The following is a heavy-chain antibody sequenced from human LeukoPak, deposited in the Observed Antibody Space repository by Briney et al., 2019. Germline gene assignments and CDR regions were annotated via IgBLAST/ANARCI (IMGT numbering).Heavy chain of an antibody. CDR2: IYYSGST. CDR1: GGSFSAYY. J-gene: IGHJ6*03. V-gene: IGHV4-34*01. CDR3: ARHSDTSGYYAKTYYYYMDV. D-gene: IGHD3-22*01. Sequence: SETLSLTCAVYGGSFSAYYWSWIRQPPGKGLEWIGSIYYSGSTYYNPSLKSRVTISVDTSKNQFSLKLSSVTAADTAVYYCARHSDTSGYYAKTYYYYMDVWGKGTTVTISS.